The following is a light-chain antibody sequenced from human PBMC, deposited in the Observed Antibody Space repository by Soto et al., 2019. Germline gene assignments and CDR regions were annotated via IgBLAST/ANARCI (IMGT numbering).Light chain of an antibody. Sequence: SSELTQPPSVSVAPGQTAIITCGGDNLHTKNVHWYQQRPGQAPVLVIYDDDDRPSGIPERVSGSNSGNLATLTLSRVEARDEADYFCQVWDSNSGAVFGGGTKVTVL. CDR1: NLHTKN. CDR3: QVWDSNSGAV. CDR2: DDD. V-gene: IGLV3-21*02. J-gene: IGLJ2*01.